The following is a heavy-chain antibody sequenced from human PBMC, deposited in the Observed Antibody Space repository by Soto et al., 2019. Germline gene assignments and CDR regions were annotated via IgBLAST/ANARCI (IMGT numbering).Heavy chain of an antibody. Sequence: PGGSLRLSCVASGFTFSSCSMNWVRQAPGKGLEWVSTISGSGGNTYTADSVKGRFTVSRDNFKNTLYLQMNSLRAEDTAVYFCAKGATVERGYVPLWYYGVDGWGQGTTVAVS. CDR2: ISGSGGNT. J-gene: IGHJ6*02. CDR1: GFTFSSCS. CDR3: AKGATVERGYVPLWYYGVDG. V-gene: IGHV3-23*01. D-gene: IGHD5-12*01.